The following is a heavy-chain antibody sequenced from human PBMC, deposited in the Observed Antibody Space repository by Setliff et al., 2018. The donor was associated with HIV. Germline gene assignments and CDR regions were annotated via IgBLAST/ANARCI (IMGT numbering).Heavy chain of an antibody. D-gene: IGHD1-1*01. Sequence: GASVKVSCKASGYTFTKYGISWVRQAPGQGLEWMGWITAYNDNTYYEGKFQGRVTMTTDTSTSTAYMELRSLRSDDTAVYFCAKGTGLDVFEIWGQGTKVTV. V-gene: IGHV1-18*01. J-gene: IGHJ3*02. CDR1: GYTFTKYG. CDR2: ITAYNDNT. CDR3: AKGTGLDVFEI.